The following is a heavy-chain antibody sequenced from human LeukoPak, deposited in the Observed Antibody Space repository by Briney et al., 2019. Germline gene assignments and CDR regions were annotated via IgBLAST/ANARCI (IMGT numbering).Heavy chain of an antibody. Sequence: PGGSLRLSRAASGFTFSSYSMNWVRQAPGKGLEWVSSISTSSSYIYYADSVKGRFTISRDNAKKSLYVQMNSLRAEDTAVYYCARGQDTVVTSRDAFDIWGQGTMVTVSS. CDR2: ISTSSSYI. J-gene: IGHJ3*02. CDR3: ARGQDTVVTSRDAFDI. V-gene: IGHV3-21*01. D-gene: IGHD4-23*01. CDR1: GFTFSSYS.